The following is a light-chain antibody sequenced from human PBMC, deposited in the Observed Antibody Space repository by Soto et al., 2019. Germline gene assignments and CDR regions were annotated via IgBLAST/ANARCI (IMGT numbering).Light chain of an antibody. CDR2: EVS. CDR3: SADAGRYNLV. Sequence: QSALTQPASVSGSPGQSITISCTGTSSDIGNYDFVSWYQQHPGKVPKLIIYEVSHRPSGVSNRFSGSKSGNTASLTVSGLQAEDEADYYCSADAGRYNLVFGGGTKLTVL. V-gene: IGLV2-14*01. CDR1: SSDIGNYDF. J-gene: IGLJ2*01.